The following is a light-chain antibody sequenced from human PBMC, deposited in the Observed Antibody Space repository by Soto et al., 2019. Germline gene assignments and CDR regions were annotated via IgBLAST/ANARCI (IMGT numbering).Light chain of an antibody. CDR3: QQYNSYS. CDR1: QRINKY. J-gene: IGKJ1*01. Sequence: DIQMTQSPSSLSASVGDSVTIPCRASQRINKYLNWYQQRSGRAPRLLIHTASSLHSGVPSRFSGSGSGTEFTLTISSLQPDDFATYYCQQYNSYSFDQGTKVEIK. V-gene: IGKV1-5*01. CDR2: TAS.